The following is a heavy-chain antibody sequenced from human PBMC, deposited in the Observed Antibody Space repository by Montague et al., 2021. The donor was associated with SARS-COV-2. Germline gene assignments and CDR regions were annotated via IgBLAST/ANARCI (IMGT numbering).Heavy chain of an antibody. J-gene: IGHJ3*01. D-gene: IGHD3-22*01. CDR3: VRDFYDTSDYFQGTLDV. Sequence: SETLSLTCSVSGVSVNNYYWAWIRQTPEKGLEWIGYIYYTGSTNYNPSLRIRITISLDTSANQFSLKLRSVTPADTAVYYCVRDFYDTSDYFQGTLDVWGHGTAVSVSS. V-gene: IGHV4-59*02. CDR2: IYYTGST. CDR1: GVSVNNYY.